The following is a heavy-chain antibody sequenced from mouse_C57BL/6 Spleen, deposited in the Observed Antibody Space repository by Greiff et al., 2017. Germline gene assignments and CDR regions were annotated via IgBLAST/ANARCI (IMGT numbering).Heavy chain of an antibody. CDR3: ARPYYDYDGFAY. D-gene: IGHD2-4*01. J-gene: IGHJ3*01. V-gene: IGHV5-17*01. CDR1: GFTFSDYG. CDR2: ISSGSSTI. Sequence: EVMLVESGGGLVKPGGSLKLSCAASGFTFSDYGMHWVRQAPEKGLEWVAYISSGSSTIYYADTVKGRFTISRDNAKNTLFLQMTSLRSEDTAMYYCARPYYDYDGFAYWGQGPLVTVSA.